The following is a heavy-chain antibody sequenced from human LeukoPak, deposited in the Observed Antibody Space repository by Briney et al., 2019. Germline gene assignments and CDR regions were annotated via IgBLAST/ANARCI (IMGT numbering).Heavy chain of an antibody. CDR2: ISHDGSNK. D-gene: IGHD3-3*01. CDR1: GFTFSSYA. CDR3: ARGGTFGVDISDY. Sequence: GGSLRLSCAASGFTFSSYAMHWVRQAPGKGLEWVAVISHDGSNKYYADSVKGRFTISRDNSKNTLYLQMNSLRAEDTAVYYCARGGTFGVDISDYWGQGTLVTVSS. V-gene: IGHV3-30-3*01. J-gene: IGHJ4*02.